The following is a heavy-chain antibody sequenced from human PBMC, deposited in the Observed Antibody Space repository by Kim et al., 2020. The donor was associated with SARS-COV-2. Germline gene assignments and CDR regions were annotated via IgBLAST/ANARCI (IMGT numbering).Heavy chain of an antibody. V-gene: IGHV3-21*01. CDR3: ARKAWIQLWLIPDAFDI. CDR2: ISSSSSYI. Sequence: GGSLRLSCAASGFTFSSYSMNWVRQAPGKGLEWVSSISSSSSYIYYADSVKGRFTISRDNAKNSLYLQMNSLRAEDTAVYYCARKAWIQLWLIPDAFDIWGQGTMVTVSS. CDR1: GFTFSSYS. J-gene: IGHJ3*02. D-gene: IGHD5-18*01.